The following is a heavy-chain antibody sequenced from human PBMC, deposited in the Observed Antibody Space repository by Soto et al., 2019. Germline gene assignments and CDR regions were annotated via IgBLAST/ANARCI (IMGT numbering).Heavy chain of an antibody. D-gene: IGHD2-2*01. CDR3: LTRDADKPRRYFDL. J-gene: IGHJ2*01. CDR1: GFGFTFNNAW. Sequence: EVQLVESGGGLVRPGESLRLSCAASGFGFTFNNAWMSWVRQAPGKGLEWVGHIKSKSDGGTTDFGAPVDGRFSISRDDSTNTVSLQMNSLQIEDTGVYYCLTRDADKPRRYFDLWGRGTLVTVSS. V-gene: IGHV3-15*01. CDR2: IKSKSDGGTT.